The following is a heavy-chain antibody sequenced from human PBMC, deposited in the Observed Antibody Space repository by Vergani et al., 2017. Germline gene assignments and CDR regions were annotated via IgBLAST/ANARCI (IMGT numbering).Heavy chain of an antibody. CDR2: IYYTGLT. CDR1: GASINNYY. J-gene: IGHJ4*02. Sequence: QVHLLESGPGLVKPSETLSLTCNVSGASINNYYWNWIRQPPGKTLEWIGYIYYTGLTKYNPSFKSRVTTSVDTSKNQFSLKLSSLTAADTAVSYCARSRPYFTSGSCPAIWGQGTLVTVSS. D-gene: IGHD2-15*01. V-gene: IGHV4-59*01. CDR3: ARSRPYFTSGSCPAI.